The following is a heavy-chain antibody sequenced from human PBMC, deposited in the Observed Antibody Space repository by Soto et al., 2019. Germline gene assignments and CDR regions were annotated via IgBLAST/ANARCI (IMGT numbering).Heavy chain of an antibody. V-gene: IGHV4-59*08. CDR2: IYYSGST. CDR1: GGSIRSNY. J-gene: IGHJ5*02. CDR3: AMTVTTLYTWFEP. D-gene: IGHD4-4*01. Sequence: QVQLQESGPGLVRPSETPSLTCTASGGSIRSNYWSWIRQPPGKGLAWLGQIYYSGSTKYNPSLKSRVTISADMSRSQVSLKLSSVPAADTAVYYCAMTVTTLYTWFEPWGHGTLVIVSS.